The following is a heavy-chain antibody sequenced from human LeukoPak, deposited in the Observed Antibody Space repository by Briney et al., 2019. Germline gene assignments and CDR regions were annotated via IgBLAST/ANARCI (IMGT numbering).Heavy chain of an antibody. CDR3: ARAVYDSSGYYYYYYYYMDV. V-gene: IGHV4-34*01. CDR1: GGSFSGYY. D-gene: IGHD3-22*01. CDR2: INHSGST. Sequence: SETLSLTCAVYGGSFSGYYWSWIRQPPGKGLEWIGEINHSGSTNYNPSLKSRVTISVDTSKNQFSLKLSSVTAADTAVYYCARAVYDSSGYYYYYYYYMDVWGKGTTVTVSS. J-gene: IGHJ6*03.